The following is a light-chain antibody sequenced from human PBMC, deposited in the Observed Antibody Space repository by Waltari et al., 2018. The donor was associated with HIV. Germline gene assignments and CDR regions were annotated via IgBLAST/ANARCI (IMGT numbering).Light chain of an antibody. J-gene: IGKJ4*01. CDR1: QDIRNF. CDR2: DAS. Sequence: IQMTQSPPSLSASVGDSVTITCHASQDIRNFLNWYQQKPGQVPKLLIYDASNLETGVPSRFSGSGSGTDFTLTISSLQPDDIATYYCQQYNNVPLTFGGGTKVEIK. V-gene: IGKV1-33*01. CDR3: QQYNNVPLT.